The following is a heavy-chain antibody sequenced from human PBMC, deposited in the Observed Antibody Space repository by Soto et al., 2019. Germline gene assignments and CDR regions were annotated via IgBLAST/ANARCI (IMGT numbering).Heavy chain of an antibody. Sequence: GGFLRLSCTGSGFRFFSYAISWVRQAPGKGLEWVSTISGSGGHTYYADSVKGRFVVSRDNDKNTVYLHMSSLTGEDTAVYFCAKIELGWFAHWGQGTQVTVSS. CDR1: GFRFFSYA. D-gene: IGHD2-8*02. V-gene: IGHV3-23*01. J-gene: IGHJ5*02. CDR3: AKIELGWFAH. CDR2: ISGSGGHT.